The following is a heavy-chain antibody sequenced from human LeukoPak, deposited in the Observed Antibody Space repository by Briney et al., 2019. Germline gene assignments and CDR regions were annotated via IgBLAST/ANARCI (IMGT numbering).Heavy chain of an antibody. D-gene: IGHD6-19*01. CDR3: ASTLYSSGWSHFDY. Sequence: SVSVSCKASGGTFSSYAISWVRQARGQGLEWMGRIIPILGIANYAQKFQGRVTITADKSTSTAYMELSSLRSEDTAVYYCASTLYSSGWSHFDYWGQGTLVTVSS. J-gene: IGHJ4*02. V-gene: IGHV1-69*04. CDR2: IIPILGIA. CDR1: GGTFSSYA.